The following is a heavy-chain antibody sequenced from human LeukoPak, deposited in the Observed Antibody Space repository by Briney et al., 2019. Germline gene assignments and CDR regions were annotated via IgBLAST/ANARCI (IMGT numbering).Heavy chain of an antibody. CDR1: GFTFNSYA. CDR2: ISGSGGST. CDR3: VKGGWRDCSSISCYFFDN. V-gene: IGHV3-23*01. J-gene: IGHJ4*02. Sequence: PGGSLRLSCAASGFTFNSYAMSWVRQAPGKGLEWVSAISGSGGSTYYADSVKGRFTISRDNSKNTLYLQMNSLRAEDTAVYYCVKGGWRDCSSISCYFFDNWGQGTLVTVSS. D-gene: IGHD2-2*01.